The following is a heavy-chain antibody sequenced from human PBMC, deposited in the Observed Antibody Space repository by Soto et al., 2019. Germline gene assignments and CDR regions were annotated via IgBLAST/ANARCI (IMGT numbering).Heavy chain of an antibody. Sequence: DVQLVESGGGLVKPGGSLRLSCAAFGFNFITFSMNWVRQPPGKGLEWVSSISASSSSIYYAESVKGRFTVSRDNAKNSLYLQMNSLTAEDTALFYCVRDASNRDAFDIWGQGTTVTVSS. CDR3: VRDASNRDAFDI. J-gene: IGHJ3*02. D-gene: IGHD2-8*01. CDR2: ISASSSSI. CDR1: GFNFITFS. V-gene: IGHV3-21*01.